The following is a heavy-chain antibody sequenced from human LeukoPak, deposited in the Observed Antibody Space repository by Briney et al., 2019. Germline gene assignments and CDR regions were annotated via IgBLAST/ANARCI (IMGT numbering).Heavy chain of an antibody. V-gene: IGHV4-30-2*01. CDR1: GGSISSGGYS. J-gene: IGHJ4*02. D-gene: IGHD3/OR15-3a*01. Sequence: PSETLSLTCAVSGGSISSGGYSWSWIRQPPGKGLEWIGYIYHSGSTYYNPSLKSRVTISVDRSKNQFSLKLTSVTAADTAVYYCARYSFSWTGSYHFDCWGQGTLVTVSS. CDR2: IYHSGST. CDR3: ARYSFSWTGSYHFDC.